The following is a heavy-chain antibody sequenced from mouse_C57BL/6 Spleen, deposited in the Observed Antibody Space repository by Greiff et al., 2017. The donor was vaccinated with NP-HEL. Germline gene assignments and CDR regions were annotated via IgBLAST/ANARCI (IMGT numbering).Heavy chain of an antibody. CDR2: ISYSGST. V-gene: IGHV3-1*01. D-gene: IGHD3-2*02. J-gene: IGHJ3*01. Sequence: EVQLQESGPGMVKPSQSLSLTCTVTGYSITSGYDWHWIRHLPGNKLEWMGYISYSGSTNYNPSLNSRISITHDTSKNHVFMKLNFVTTEDTATYCCARGYQAWFAYWGQGTLVTVSA. CDR1: GYSITSGYD. CDR3: ARGYQAWFAY.